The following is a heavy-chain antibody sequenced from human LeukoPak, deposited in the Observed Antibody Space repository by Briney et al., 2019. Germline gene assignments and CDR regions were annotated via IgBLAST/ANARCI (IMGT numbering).Heavy chain of an antibody. D-gene: IGHD3-9*01. CDR2: ISYDGSNK. CDR1: GFTFSSYA. J-gene: IGHJ6*02. V-gene: IGHV3-30-3*01. CDR3: ARDGVYDILTGTTGYYYYGMDV. Sequence: GGSLRLSCAASGFTFSSYAMHWVRQAPGKGLEWVAVISYDGSNKYYADSVKGRFTISRDNSKNTLYLQMNSLRAEDTAVYYCARDGVYDILTGTTGYYYYGMDVWGQGTTVTVSS.